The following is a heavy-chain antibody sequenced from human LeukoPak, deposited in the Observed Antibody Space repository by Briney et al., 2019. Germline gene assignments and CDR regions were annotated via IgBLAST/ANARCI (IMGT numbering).Heavy chain of an antibody. D-gene: IGHD4-17*01. J-gene: IGHJ6*03. Sequence: ASVKVSCKASGGTFSSYAISWVRQAPGQGLEWMGGIIPIFGTANYAQRSQGRVTITADESTSTAYMELSSLRSEDAAVYYCASKRRDYDYYYYYMDVWGKGTTVTVSS. V-gene: IGHV1-69*13. CDR3: ASKRRDYDYYYYYMDV. CDR2: IIPIFGTA. CDR1: GGTFSSYA.